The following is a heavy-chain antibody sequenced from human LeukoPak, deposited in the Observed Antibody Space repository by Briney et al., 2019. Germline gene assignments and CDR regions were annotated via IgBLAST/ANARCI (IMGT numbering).Heavy chain of an antibody. CDR3: ASSLAALI. CDR1: GFTFSSYD. J-gene: IGHJ4*02. D-gene: IGHD6-25*01. Sequence: PGGSLRLHCAASGFTFSSYDMNWVRQAPGKGLEWVSYISTDGTTKYYADSVKGRFTISRDNAKNSLYLQMNSLRAEDTAVYYCASSLAALIWGQGTLVTVSS. CDR2: ISTDGTTK. V-gene: IGHV3-48*03.